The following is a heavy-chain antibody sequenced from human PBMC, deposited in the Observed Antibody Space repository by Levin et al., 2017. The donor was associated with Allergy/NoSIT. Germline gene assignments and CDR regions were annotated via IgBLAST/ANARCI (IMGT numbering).Heavy chain of an antibody. Sequence: TTSETLSLTCTVSNGSINSGGNYWTWIRQSPGKGLEWIGYIYFSGSTKYNPALKSRMTILVDRSQNQFSLKLTSVTAADTAVYYCARERFYHGNCFDSWGQGTLVTVSS. CDR2: IYFSGST. CDR1: NGSINSGGNY. V-gene: IGHV4-31*03. D-gene: IGHD2/OR15-2a*01. CDR3: ARERFYHGNCFDS. J-gene: IGHJ5*01.